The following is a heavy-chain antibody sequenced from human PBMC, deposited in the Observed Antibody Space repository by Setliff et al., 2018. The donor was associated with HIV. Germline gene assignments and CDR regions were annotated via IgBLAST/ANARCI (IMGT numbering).Heavy chain of an antibody. D-gene: IGHD3-22*01. CDR3: ARGKTPPYGIVVEDDAFDI. Sequence: PSETLSLTCTVSGGSINSYYWSWIRQPAGKGLEWIGRIYSSGSTNYNPSLKSRITMSVDMSKNQISLTLRAVTAADTAGSSCARGKTPPYGIVVEDDAFDIWGQWTMVT. CDR1: GGSINSYY. V-gene: IGHV4-4*07. J-gene: IGHJ3*02. CDR2: IYSSGST.